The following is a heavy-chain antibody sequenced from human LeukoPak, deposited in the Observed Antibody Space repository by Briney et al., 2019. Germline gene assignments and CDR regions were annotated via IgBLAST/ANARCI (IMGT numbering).Heavy chain of an antibody. Sequence: PSETLSLTCTVSGGSISSGTYYWSWIRQSAGRGLEWIGRVSTGGNTNFNPSLRSRLTISLDTSENQFSLKLTSVTAADTAVYYCARDGGVAVAGSWWFDPWGQGTLVTVSS. CDR1: GGSISSGTYY. CDR3: ARDGGVAVAGSWWFDP. CDR2: VSTGGNT. V-gene: IGHV4-61*02. D-gene: IGHD6-19*01. J-gene: IGHJ5*02.